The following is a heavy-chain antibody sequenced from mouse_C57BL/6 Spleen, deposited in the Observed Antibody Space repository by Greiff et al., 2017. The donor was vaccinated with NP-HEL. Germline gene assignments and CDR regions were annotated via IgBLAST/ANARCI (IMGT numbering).Heavy chain of an antibody. V-gene: IGHV1-66*01. D-gene: IGHD4-1*01. Sequence: VQLQQSGPELVKPGASVKISCKASGYSFTSYYIHWVKQRPGQGLEWIGWIYPGSGNTKYNEKFKGKATLTADTSSSTAYMQLSSLTSEDSAVYYCAREANWAWFAYWGQGTLVTVSA. CDR1: GYSFTSYY. CDR3: AREANWAWFAY. J-gene: IGHJ3*01. CDR2: IYPGSGNT.